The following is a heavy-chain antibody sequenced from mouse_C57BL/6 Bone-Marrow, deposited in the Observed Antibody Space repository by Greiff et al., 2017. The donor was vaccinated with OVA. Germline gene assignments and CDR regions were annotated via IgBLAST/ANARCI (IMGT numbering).Heavy chain of an antibody. CDR3: VREGLLYYFDY. J-gene: IGHJ2*01. CDR1: GFSFNTYA. V-gene: IGHV10-1*01. Sequence: EVKLVESGGGLVQPKGSLKLSCAASGFSFNTYAMNWVRQAPGKGLEWVARIRSKSNNYATYYADSVKDRFTISRDDSESMLYLQMNNLKTEDTAMYYCVREGLLYYFDYWGQGTTLTVSS. D-gene: IGHD3-3*01. CDR2: IRSKSNNYAT.